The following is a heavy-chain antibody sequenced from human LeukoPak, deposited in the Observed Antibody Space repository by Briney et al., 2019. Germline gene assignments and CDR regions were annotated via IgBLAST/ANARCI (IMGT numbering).Heavy chain of an antibody. V-gene: IGHV3-53*01. J-gene: IGHJ4*02. Sequence: GGSLRLSCAASGFTVSTNYMSWVRQAPGKGLEWVSVLFSGGSTNYADSVKGRFTISRDNSKNTLYLQKNSLRAEDTAVYYCAGRFSTGWYNYWGQGTLVTVSS. CDR1: GFTVSTNY. CDR2: LFSGGST. CDR3: AGRFSTGWYNY. D-gene: IGHD6-19*01.